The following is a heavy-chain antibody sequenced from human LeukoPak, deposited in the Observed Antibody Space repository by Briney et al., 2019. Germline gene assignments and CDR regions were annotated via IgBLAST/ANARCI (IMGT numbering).Heavy chain of an antibody. Sequence: ASETLSLTCAVSGYSISSGYYWGWIRQPPGKGLAWIGSIYHSGSTYYNPSPKSRVTISVDTSKNQFSLKLSSVTAADTAVYYCAREVRYCSGGSCYREGFDYWGQGTLVTVSS. V-gene: IGHV4-38-2*02. CDR1: GYSISSGYY. CDR2: IYHSGST. CDR3: AREVRYCSGGSCYREGFDY. J-gene: IGHJ4*02. D-gene: IGHD2-15*01.